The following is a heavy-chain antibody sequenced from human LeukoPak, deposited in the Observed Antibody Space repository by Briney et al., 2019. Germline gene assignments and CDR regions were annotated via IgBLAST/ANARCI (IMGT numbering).Heavy chain of an antibody. D-gene: IGHD3-10*01. CDR1: GYTFTGYY. CDR3: TRDRSLPHLGITMVRGHAFDI. CDR2: INLNSGGT. J-gene: IGHJ3*02. V-gene: IGHV1-2*02. Sequence: GASVKVSCKASGYTFTGYYMHWVRQAPGQGLEWMGWINLNSGGTHYAQKFQGRVSMTRETSISTAYMEMSRLRSDDTAMYYCTRDRSLPHLGITMVRGHAFDIWGQGTVVTVSS.